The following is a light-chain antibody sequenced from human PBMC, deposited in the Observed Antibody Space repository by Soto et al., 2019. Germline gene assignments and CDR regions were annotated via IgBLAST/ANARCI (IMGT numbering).Light chain of an antibody. CDR2: GDN. Sequence: QSVLTQPPSVSGAPGQRVTIPCTGSSSNIGSYYDVHWYQQLPGTVPKLLIYGDNNRPSGVPDRFSGSKSGTSASLAITGLQAEDDADYYCQSYDSSLRHVVFGGGTKLTVL. CDR1: SSNIGSYYD. V-gene: IGLV1-40*01. J-gene: IGLJ2*01. CDR3: QSYDSSLRHVV.